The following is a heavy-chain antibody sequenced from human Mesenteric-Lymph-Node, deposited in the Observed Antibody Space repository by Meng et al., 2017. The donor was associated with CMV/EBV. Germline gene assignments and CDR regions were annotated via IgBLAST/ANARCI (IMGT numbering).Heavy chain of an antibody. V-gene: IGHV4-59*01. J-gene: IGHJ6*02. CDR3: ARAPPAIYDFWSGYYPPDGMDV. CDR2: ISYSGST. D-gene: IGHD3-3*01. Sequence: SETLSLTCTVSGGSISSYYWSWIRQPPGKGLEWIGYISYSGSTKYNPSLKSRVTISVDTSKNQFSLKLSSVTAADTAVYYCARAPPAIYDFWSGYYPPDGMDVWGQGTTVTVSS. CDR1: GGSISSYY.